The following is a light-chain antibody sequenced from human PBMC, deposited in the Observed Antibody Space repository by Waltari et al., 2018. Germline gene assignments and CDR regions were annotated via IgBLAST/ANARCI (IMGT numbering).Light chain of an antibody. V-gene: IGLV2-23*01. CDR3: CSYAGPSTWV. CDR1: GSGVVGFHL. CDR2: EAT. J-gene: IGLJ3*02. Sequence: QSALTQPASVSGSPGQTITISCSGSGSGVVGFHLVSWYQQHPGLAPKLIIYEATKRPAGVPVRFSGLKPAGAASLTIAGLQVDDEGEYFCCSYAGPSTWVFGGGTKLTVL.